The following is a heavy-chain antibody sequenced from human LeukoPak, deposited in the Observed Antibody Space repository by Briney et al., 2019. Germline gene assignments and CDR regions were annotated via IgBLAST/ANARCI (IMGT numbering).Heavy chain of an antibody. V-gene: IGHV1/OR15-1*04. D-gene: IGHD6-13*01. J-gene: IGHJ5*02. CDR3: ARGKLAAPGRTGYNWFDP. CDR2: INPNSGGT. CDR1: GYIFTDYY. Sequence: ASVKVSCKASGYIFTDYYMHWVRQAPGQELGWMGWINPNSGGTNYAQKFQGRVTMPRDTSITTAYMELSGLRSDDTAIYYCARGKLAAPGRTGYNWFDPWGQGTLVTVSS.